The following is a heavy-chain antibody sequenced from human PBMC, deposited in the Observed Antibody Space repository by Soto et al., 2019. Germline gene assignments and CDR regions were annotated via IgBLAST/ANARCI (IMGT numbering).Heavy chain of an antibody. Sequence: GGSLRLSCAASGFTFSDYYMSWIRQAPGKGLEWVSYISSSSSYTNYADSVKGRFTISRDNAKNSLYLQMNSLRAEDTAVYYCARGLPSVVVTARPWYFDLWGRGTLVTVSS. CDR3: ARGLPSVVVTARPWYFDL. CDR2: ISSSSSYT. V-gene: IGHV3-11*06. D-gene: IGHD2-21*02. CDR1: GFTFSDYY. J-gene: IGHJ2*01.